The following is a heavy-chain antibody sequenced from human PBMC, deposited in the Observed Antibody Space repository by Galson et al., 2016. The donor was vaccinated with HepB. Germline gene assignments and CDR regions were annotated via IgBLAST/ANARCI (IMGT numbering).Heavy chain of an antibody. D-gene: IGHD3-3*01. CDR2: VYPGDSDT. CDR1: GYIFIDFW. V-gene: IGHV5-51*01. CDR3: ARPVVGGGYYPHAFDI. Sequence: QSGAEVKKPGESLRISCEGSGYIFIDFWIAWVRQMPGKGLELMGIVYPGDSDTRYSPSFQGQVTISADKSIKTAYLQWGSLKASDTAMYYCARPVVGGGYYPHAFDIWGPGTMVAVSS. J-gene: IGHJ3*02.